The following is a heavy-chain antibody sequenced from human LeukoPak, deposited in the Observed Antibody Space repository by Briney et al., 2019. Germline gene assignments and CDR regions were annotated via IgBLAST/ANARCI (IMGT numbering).Heavy chain of an antibody. CDR2: ISGSGGST. J-gene: IGHJ4*02. V-gene: IGHV3-23*01. Sequence: HPGASLRLSCAASGFPFSSYAMSWVRQAPGKGLEWVSAISGSGGSTYYADSVKGRFTISRDNSKNTLYLQMNSLRAEDTAVYYCAKDVGATRFDYWGQGTLVTVSS. CDR3: AKDVGATRFDY. D-gene: IGHD1-26*01. CDR1: GFPFSSYA.